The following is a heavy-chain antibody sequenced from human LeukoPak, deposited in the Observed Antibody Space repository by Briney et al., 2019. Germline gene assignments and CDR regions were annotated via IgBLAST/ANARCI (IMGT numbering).Heavy chain of an antibody. CDR2: IKQDESEK. CDR3: ARDIAGALDY. CDR1: GFTFSSCW. D-gene: IGHD2-21*01. Sequence: GGSLRLSCGASGFTFSSCWMAWVRQAPGKGPEWVANIKQDESEKYYVDSVKGRFTISRDNAKNSLYLQMNSLRVEDTAVYYCARDIAGALDYWGQGTLVTVSS. J-gene: IGHJ4*02. V-gene: IGHV3-7*01.